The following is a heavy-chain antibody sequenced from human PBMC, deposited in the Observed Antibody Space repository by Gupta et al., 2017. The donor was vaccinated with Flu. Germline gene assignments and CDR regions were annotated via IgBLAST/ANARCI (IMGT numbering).Heavy chain of an antibody. Sequence: SYALHWVRQAPGKGLEWVAVVSGDGRTIYYTDSVKGRFTISRDNSKNTVSLQMNSLRAEDTALYYCARERTYKLELEDWGQGTLVTVSS. D-gene: IGHD1-7*01. J-gene: IGHJ4*02. CDR2: VSGDGRTI. CDR1: SYA. V-gene: IGHV3-30*04. CDR3: ARERTYKLELED.